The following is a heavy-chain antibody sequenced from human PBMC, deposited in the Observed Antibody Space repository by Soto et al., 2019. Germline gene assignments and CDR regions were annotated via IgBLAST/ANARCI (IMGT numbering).Heavy chain of an antibody. Sequence: QLQLQEWGPGLVKPSETLSLTCTVSGGSISSSSYYWGWIRQPPGKGLEWIGSIYYSGSTYYNPSLKSRVTISVDTSKNQFSLKLSSVTAADTAVYYCATRWFGEGNYWGQGTLVTVSS. J-gene: IGHJ4*02. CDR1: GGSISSSSYY. V-gene: IGHV4-39*01. D-gene: IGHD3-10*01. CDR2: IYYSGST. CDR3: ATRWFGEGNY.